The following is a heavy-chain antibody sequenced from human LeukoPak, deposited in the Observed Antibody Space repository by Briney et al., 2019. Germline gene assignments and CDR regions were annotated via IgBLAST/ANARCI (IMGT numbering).Heavy chain of an antibody. CDR2: INPNSGGT. CDR1: GYTFFGYY. Sequence: ASVNVSCKASGYTFFGYYMHWVRQAPGQGLEWMGWINPNSGGTDYAQKFQGRVTMTRDTSISTAYMELSRLRSDDTAVYYCARSSGSYSWDYFDYWGQGTLVTVSS. V-gene: IGHV1-2*02. D-gene: IGHD1-26*01. J-gene: IGHJ4*02. CDR3: ARSSGSYSWDYFDY.